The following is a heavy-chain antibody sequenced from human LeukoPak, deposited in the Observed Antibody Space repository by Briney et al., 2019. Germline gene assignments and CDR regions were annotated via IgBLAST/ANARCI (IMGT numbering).Heavy chain of an antibody. CDR2: IYYSGST. Sequence: SETLSLTCTVSGGSISSYYWSWIRQPPGKGLEWIGYIYYSGSTNYNPSLRSRVTISVDTSKNQFSLKLSSVTAADTAVYYCARDGAAAGTIDYWGQGTLVTVSS. V-gene: IGHV4-59*01. J-gene: IGHJ4*02. D-gene: IGHD6-13*01. CDR1: GGSISSYY. CDR3: ARDGAAAGTIDY.